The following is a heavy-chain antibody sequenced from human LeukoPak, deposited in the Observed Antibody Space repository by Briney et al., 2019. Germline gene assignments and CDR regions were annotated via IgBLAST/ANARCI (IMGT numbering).Heavy chain of an antibody. V-gene: IGHV4-59*01. Sequence: SETLSLTCTVSGGSFSSYYWTWIRQPPGKGLEWIGYIYHTGSTNYNPSLKSRVTISVDTSKNQFSLKLTSVTAAGTAVYFCARVAEYTYSYYYFDYWGQGTLVTVSS. D-gene: IGHD5-18*01. J-gene: IGHJ4*02. CDR3: ARVAEYTYSYYYFDY. CDR1: GGSFSSYY. CDR2: IYHTGST.